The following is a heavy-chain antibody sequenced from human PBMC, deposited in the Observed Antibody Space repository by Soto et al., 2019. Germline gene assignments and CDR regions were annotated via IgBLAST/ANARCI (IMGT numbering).Heavy chain of an antibody. CDR1: GGSISSSSYY. CDR3: ASRPTVTTKGGSSYYHGMDV. J-gene: IGHJ6*02. CDR2: IYYSGST. D-gene: IGHD4-17*01. Sequence: SETLSLTCTVSGGSISSSSYYWGWIRQPPGKGLEWIGSIYYSGSTYYNPSLKSRVTISVDTSKNQFSLKLSSVTAADTAVYYCASRPTVTTKGGSSYYHGMDVWGQGTTVTVSS. V-gene: IGHV4-39*01.